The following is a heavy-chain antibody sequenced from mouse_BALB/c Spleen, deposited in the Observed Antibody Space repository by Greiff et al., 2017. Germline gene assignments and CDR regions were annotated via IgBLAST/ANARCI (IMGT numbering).Heavy chain of an antibody. D-gene: IGHD1-2*01. J-gene: IGHJ4*01. V-gene: IGHV2-9*02. Sequence: VMLVESGPGLVAPSQSLSITCTVSGFSLTSYGVHWVRQPPGKGLEWLGVIWAGGSTNYNSALMSRLSISKDNSKGQVFLKMNSLQTDDTAMYYCARDRDERHAMDYWGQGTSVTVSS. CDR3: ARDRDERHAMDY. CDR1: GFSLTSYG. CDR2: IWAGGST.